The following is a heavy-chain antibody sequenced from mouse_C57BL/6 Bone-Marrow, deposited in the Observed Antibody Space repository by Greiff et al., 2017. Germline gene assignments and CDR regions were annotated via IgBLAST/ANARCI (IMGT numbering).Heavy chain of an antibody. CDR3: ARTDSNYGWYFDV. V-gene: IGHV1-64*01. D-gene: IGHD2-5*01. J-gene: IGHJ1*03. CDR2: IHPNSGST. CDR1: GYTFTSYW. Sequence: QVQLKQPGAELVKPGASVKLSCKASGYTFTSYWMHWVKQRPGQGLEWIGMIHPNSGSTNYNEKFKSKATLTVDKSSSTAYMQLSSLTSEDSAVYDCARTDSNYGWYFDVWGTGTTVTVSS.